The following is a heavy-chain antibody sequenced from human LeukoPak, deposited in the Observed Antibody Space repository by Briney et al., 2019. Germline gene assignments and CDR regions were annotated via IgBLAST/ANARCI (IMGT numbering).Heavy chain of an antibody. CDR2: ISGSGGST. V-gene: IGHV3-23*01. J-gene: IGHJ4*02. D-gene: IGHD2-15*01. CDR3: AKDRSGDGSCYNY. CDR1: GFTFSSYA. Sequence: PGGSLRLSCAASGFTFSSYAMSWVRQAPGKGLEWVSVISGSGGSTYYADSVKGRFTISRDNSKNTLYLQMISLRAEDTAVYYCAKDRSGDGSCYNYWGQGTLVTVSS.